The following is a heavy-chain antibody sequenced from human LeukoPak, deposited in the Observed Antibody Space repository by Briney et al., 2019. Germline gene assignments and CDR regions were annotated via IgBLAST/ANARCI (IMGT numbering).Heavy chain of an antibody. CDR3: VRDSVWQVDLSPGDAFGI. J-gene: IGHJ3*02. CDR2: ISYDETKK. Sequence: PGGSLRLSCAASGFTFITYSMHWVCQTPGKGLEWVAVISYDETKKYYADSVQGRFTISRDNSRNTLYLQMSSLRPDDTAVYYCVRDSVWQVDLSPGDAFGIWGQGTMVTVSS. CDR1: GFTFITYS. V-gene: IGHV3-30*04. D-gene: IGHD5-12*01.